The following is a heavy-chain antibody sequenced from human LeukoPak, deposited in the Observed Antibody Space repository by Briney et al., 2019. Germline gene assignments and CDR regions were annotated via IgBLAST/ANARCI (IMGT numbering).Heavy chain of an antibody. J-gene: IGHJ3*02. V-gene: IGHV1-69*13. CDR1: GGTFSSYA. Sequence: SVKVSCKASGGTFSSYAISWVRQAPGQGLEWMGGIIPIFGTANYAQKFQGRVTITADESTSTAYMELSSLRSEDTAVYYCAAQYYYDSSGYSRNSAFDIWGQGTMVTVSS. CDR3: AAQYYYDSSGYSRNSAFDI. D-gene: IGHD3-22*01. CDR2: IIPIFGTA.